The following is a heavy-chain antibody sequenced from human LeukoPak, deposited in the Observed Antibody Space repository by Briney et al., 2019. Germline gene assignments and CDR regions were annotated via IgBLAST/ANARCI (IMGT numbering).Heavy chain of an antibody. J-gene: IGHJ5*02. CDR1: GFTFSNYA. CDR3: AKEYAYGSGNYYNGNWFDP. V-gene: IGHV3-23*01. D-gene: IGHD3-10*01. Sequence: PGGSLRLSCAASGFTFSNYAMTWVRQAPGKGLEWVSDISGSGGTTYYADSVKGWFSISRDNSKNTLYLQMNSLRAEDTAVYYCAKEYAYGSGNYYNGNWFDPWGQGTLVTVSS. CDR2: ISGSGGTT.